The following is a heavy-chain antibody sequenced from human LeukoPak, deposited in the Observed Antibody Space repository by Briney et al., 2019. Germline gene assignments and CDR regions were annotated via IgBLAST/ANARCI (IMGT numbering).Heavy chain of an antibody. V-gene: IGHV1-69*05. Sequence: ASVTVSFTASVCTFSIYAISWVRQAPGQGLEWLGGIISISPTANYAQKFQDRVTMNMDESTTTAFMELSSLRSDDTAVYYCARGRVSGTTLVTWFDTWGQGTLVTVSS. CDR2: IISISPTA. CDR3: ARGRVSGTTLVTWFDT. CDR1: VCTFSIYA. J-gene: IGHJ5*02. D-gene: IGHD5-18*01.